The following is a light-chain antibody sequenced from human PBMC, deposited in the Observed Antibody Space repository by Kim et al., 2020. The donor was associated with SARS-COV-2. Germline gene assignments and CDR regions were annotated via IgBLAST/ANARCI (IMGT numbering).Light chain of an antibody. CDR1: SSNIGKNY. V-gene: IGLV1-51*01. Sequence: GQKDTISCSGNSSNIGKNYVSWYLQLPRTAPKLLIYGSIYRPSGIPDRFSGSKSGTSATLGIAGLQTGDEADYYCASWESSLSAGVFGTGTKVTVL. J-gene: IGLJ1*01. CDR3: ASWESSLSAGV. CDR2: GSI.